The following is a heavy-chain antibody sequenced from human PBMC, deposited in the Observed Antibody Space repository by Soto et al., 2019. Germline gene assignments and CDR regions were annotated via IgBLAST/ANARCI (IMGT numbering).Heavy chain of an antibody. Sequence: GGSLRLSCAASGFTFSSYGMHWVRQAPVKGLEWVAVIWYDGSNKYYADSVKGRFTISRDNSKNTLYLQMNSLRAEDTAVYYCARGRWPVRAAAGMGWGLGPMSSSFDIWGQGTMVTVSS. CDR2: IWYDGSNK. CDR1: GFTFSSYG. D-gene: IGHD6-13*01. J-gene: IGHJ3*02. V-gene: IGHV3-33*01. CDR3: ARGRWPVRAAAGMGWGLGPMSSSFDI.